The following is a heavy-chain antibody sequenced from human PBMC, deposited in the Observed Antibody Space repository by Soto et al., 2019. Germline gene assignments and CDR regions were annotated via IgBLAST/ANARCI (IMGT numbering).Heavy chain of an antibody. J-gene: IGHJ4*02. CDR2: IIPILGIA. Sequence: ASVKVSCKASGGTFSSYTISWVRQAPGQGLEWMGRIIPILGIANYAQKFQGRVTITADKSTSTAYMELSSLRSEDTAVYYCASTLQYYYDSSGSHDYWGQGTLVTVSS. CDR3: ASTLQYYYDSSGSHDY. D-gene: IGHD3-22*01. V-gene: IGHV1-69*02. CDR1: GGTFSSYT.